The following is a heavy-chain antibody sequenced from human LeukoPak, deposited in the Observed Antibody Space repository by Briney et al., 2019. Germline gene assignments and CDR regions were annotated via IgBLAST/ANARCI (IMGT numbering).Heavy chain of an antibody. CDR1: GGSISSYY. Sequence: SETLSLTCTVSGGSISSYYWSWIRQPAGKGLEWIGRIYTSGSTNYNSSLKTRVTMPVDTSKNQFSLKLSSVPAADTAVYYCARGPLSRDSSGYYYCYYYGMDVWGQGTTVTVSS. D-gene: IGHD3-22*01. J-gene: IGHJ6*02. V-gene: IGHV4-4*07. CDR2: IYTSGST. CDR3: ARGPLSRDSSGYYYCYYYGMDV.